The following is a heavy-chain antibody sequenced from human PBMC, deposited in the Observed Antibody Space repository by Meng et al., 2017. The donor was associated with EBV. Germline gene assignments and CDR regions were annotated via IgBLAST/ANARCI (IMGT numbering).Heavy chain of an antibody. V-gene: IGHV1-69*06. CDR2: IIPIFGTA. CDR3: ARAEIAAAGRLDY. Sequence: HVRLVPSGGEVHEPGSSVKVSCKTSGGTFSSYAISCVRQAPGQGLEWVGGIIPIFGTANYAQKFQGRVTITADKSTSTAYMELSSLRSEDTAVYYCARAEIAAAGRLDYWGQGTLVTVSS. CDR1: GGTFSSYA. D-gene: IGHD6-13*01. J-gene: IGHJ4*02.